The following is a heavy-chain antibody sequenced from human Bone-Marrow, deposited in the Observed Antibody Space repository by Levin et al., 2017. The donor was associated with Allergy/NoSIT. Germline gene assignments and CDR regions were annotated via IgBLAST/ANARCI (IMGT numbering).Heavy chain of an antibody. CDR1: GFTFSSYS. D-gene: IGHD1-26*01. Sequence: GGSLRLSCAASGFTFSSYSMNWVRQAPGKGLEWVSSISSSSSYIYYADSVKGRFTISRDNAKNSLYLQMNSLRAEDTAVYYCARSSFPGGATTKSRAFDIWGQGTMVTVSS. V-gene: IGHV3-21*01. J-gene: IGHJ3*02. CDR3: ARSSFPGGATTKSRAFDI. CDR2: ISSSSSYI.